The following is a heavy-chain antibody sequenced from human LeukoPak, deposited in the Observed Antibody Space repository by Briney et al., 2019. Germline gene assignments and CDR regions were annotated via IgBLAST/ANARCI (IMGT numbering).Heavy chain of an antibody. CDR3: AKVISVATGKYYFDY. J-gene: IGHJ4*02. D-gene: IGHD5-12*01. CDR2: ISIYNGKT. CDR1: GYTFTIYG. V-gene: IGHV1-18*01. Sequence: ASVTVSCTSSGYTFTIYGISWERQAPGQGLGWMGCISIYNGKTNYAQTFRGRVTMTTDTSTSTAFMELKSLRSDDTAVYYCAKVISVATGKYYFDYWGQGTLVTVSS.